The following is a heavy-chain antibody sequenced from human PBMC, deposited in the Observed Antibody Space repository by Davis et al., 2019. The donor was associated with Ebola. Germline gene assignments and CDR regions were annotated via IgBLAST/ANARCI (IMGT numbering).Heavy chain of an antibody. D-gene: IGHD4-17*01. CDR1: VYTFTSYG. CDR2: ICAYNGNT. CDR3: PRPQTTVTTGWFDP. Sequence: ASSVKVSRKASVYTFTSYGIRWVRQAPGQGLEWMGWICAYNGNTNYAQKLQGRVTMTTDTSTSKAYMEMRSLRSDDTAVYYCPRPQTTVTTGWFDPWGQGTLVTVSS. J-gene: IGHJ5*02. V-gene: IGHV1-18*01.